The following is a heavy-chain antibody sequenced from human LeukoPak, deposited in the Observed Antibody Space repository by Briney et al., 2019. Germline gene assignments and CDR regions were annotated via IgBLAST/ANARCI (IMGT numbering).Heavy chain of an antibody. CDR1: GGSISSYY. V-gene: IGHV4-4*07. J-gene: IGHJ4*02. CDR2: FYTSGTT. Sequence: SETLSLTCTVSGGSISSYYWSWIRQPAGKRLEWIGRFYTSGTTNYNPSLKSRVTMSVDASKNQFSLKLSSVTAADTAVYYCARSILRYYYNASGYYPYYFDYWGQGMLVTVSS. CDR3: ARSILRYYYNASGYYPYYFDY. D-gene: IGHD3-22*01.